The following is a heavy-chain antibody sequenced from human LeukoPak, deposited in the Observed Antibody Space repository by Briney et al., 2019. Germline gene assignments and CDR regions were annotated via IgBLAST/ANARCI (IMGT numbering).Heavy chain of an antibody. CDR1: GYTFTCYY. J-gene: IGHJ6*03. CDR2: INPNSGGT. CDR3: ASSGGYSYGYYYYYMDV. Sequence: ASVKVSCKASGYTFTCYYMHWVRQAPGQGLEWMGWINPNSGGTNYAQKFQGRVTMTRDTSISTAYMELSRLRSDDTAVYYCASSGGYSYGYYYYYMDVWGKGTTVTISS. V-gene: IGHV1-2*02. D-gene: IGHD5-18*01.